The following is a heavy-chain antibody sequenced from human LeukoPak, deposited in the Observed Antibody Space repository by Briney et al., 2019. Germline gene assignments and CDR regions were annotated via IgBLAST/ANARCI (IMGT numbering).Heavy chain of an antibody. CDR2: IYYSGST. V-gene: IGHV4-59*01. CDR3: ARGGTYLNWFDP. CDR1: GGSISSYY. Sequence: SETLSLTCTASGGSISSYYWSWIRQPPGKGLEWIGYIYYSGSTHNNPSLKSRVTISVDTSKNQFSLKLSSMTTADTAVYYCARGGTYLNWFDPWGQGTLVTVSS. J-gene: IGHJ5*02. D-gene: IGHD3-16*01.